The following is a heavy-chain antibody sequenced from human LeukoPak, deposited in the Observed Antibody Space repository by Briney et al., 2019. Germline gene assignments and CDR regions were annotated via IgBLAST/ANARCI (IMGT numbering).Heavy chain of an antibody. D-gene: IGHD5-18*01. Sequence: SETLSLTCTVSGGSISSYYWSWIRQPPGKGLEWIGYIYYSGSTNYNPSLKSRVTISVDTSKNQFSLRLSSVTAADTAVYYCARGPGGYSYGYWNWGQGTLVTVSS. J-gene: IGHJ4*02. CDR2: IYYSGST. CDR1: GGSISSYY. V-gene: IGHV4-59*12. CDR3: ARGPGGYSYGYWN.